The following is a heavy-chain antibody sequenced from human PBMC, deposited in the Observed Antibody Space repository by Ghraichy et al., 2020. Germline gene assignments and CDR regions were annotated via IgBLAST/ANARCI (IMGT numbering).Heavy chain of an antibody. V-gene: IGHV4-4*07. CDR2: ISTSGST. D-gene: IGHD3-16*02. CDR1: GGSISSYY. CDR3: ARSLTVWGSYRD. Sequence: ETLSLTCTVSGGSISSYYWSWIRQPAGKGLEWIGRISTSGSTNYNPSLKSRVTMSVDTSKNQFSLKLSSVTAADTAVYYCARSLTVWGSYRDWGQGTLVTVSS. J-gene: IGHJ4*02.